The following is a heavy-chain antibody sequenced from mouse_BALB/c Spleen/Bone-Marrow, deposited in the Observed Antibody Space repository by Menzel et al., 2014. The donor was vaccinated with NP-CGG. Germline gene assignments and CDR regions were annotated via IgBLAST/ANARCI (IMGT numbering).Heavy chain of an antibody. J-gene: IGHJ3*01. CDR1: GFSLTSYG. D-gene: IGHD2-4*01. Sequence: VHLVESGPGLVSPSQSLSITCTVSGFSLTSYGLHWVRQPPGKGLEWLGVIWAGGSTNYNSALMSRLSISKDNSKSQVFLKMNSLQTDDTAMYYCASMITTAWFAYWGQGTLVTVSA. CDR3: ASMITTAWFAY. V-gene: IGHV2-9*02. CDR2: IWAGGST.